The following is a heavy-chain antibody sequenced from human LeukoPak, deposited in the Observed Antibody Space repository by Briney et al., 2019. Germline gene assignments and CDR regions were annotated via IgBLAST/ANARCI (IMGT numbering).Heavy chain of an antibody. Sequence: GGSLRLSCAASGFTFDDYAMHWVRQAPGKGLEWVSGISWNSDSIGYADSVKGRFTISRDNAKNSLHLQMNSLRAEDTALYYCAKGTTTVTQDAFDIWGQGTMVTVSS. CDR1: GFTFDDYA. CDR2: ISWNSDSI. D-gene: IGHD4-17*01. V-gene: IGHV3-9*01. CDR3: AKGTTTVTQDAFDI. J-gene: IGHJ3*02.